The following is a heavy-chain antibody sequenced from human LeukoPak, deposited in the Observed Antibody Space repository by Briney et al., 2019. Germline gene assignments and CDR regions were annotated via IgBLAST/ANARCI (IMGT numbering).Heavy chain of an antibody. J-gene: IGHJ4*02. V-gene: IGHV4-4*07. CDR1: GGSISSYY. CDR3: ARENMAAAGIFDY. Sequence: SETLSPTRTVSGGSISSYYWSWIRQPAGKGLEWIGRIYNSGSTNYNPSLKSRVTMSVDTSKNQFSLKLSSVTAADTAVYYWARENMAAAGIFDYCGQGTLGTVSS. CDR2: IYNSGST. D-gene: IGHD6-13*01.